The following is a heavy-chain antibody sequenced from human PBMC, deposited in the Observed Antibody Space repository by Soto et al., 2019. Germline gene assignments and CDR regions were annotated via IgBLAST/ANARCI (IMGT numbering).Heavy chain of an antibody. Sequence: GGSLRLSCAASGFTFSSYAMHWVRQAPGKGLEWVAVISYDGSNKYYADSVKGRFTISRDNSKNTLYLQMNGLRAEDTAVYYCAGTAMLNFDYWGQGTLVTVSS. J-gene: IGHJ4*02. V-gene: IGHV3-30-3*01. D-gene: IGHD5-18*01. CDR2: ISYDGSNK. CDR3: AGTAMLNFDY. CDR1: GFTFSSYA.